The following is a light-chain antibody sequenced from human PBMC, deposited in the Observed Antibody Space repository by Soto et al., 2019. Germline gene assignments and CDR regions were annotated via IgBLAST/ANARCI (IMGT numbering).Light chain of an antibody. CDR2: KAS. J-gene: IGKJ1*01. V-gene: IGKV1-5*03. CDR1: QSVDKW. CDR3: QQYDTSSRA. Sequence: DIQMTQSPSTLSASVGDTVTITSRASQSVDKWLAWYQQKPGRAPKLLIYKASTLEGGVPSRFGGSGSGTEFTLTISNLQPDDFATYYCQQYDTSSRAFGQGTTVEVK.